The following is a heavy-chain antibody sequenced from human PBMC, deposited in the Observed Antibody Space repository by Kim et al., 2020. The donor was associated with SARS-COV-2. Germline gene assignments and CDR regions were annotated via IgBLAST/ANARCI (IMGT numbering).Heavy chain of an antibody. CDR3: ARGSGERFLGDWFDP. D-gene: IGHD3-3*01. CDR1: GYTFTGYY. V-gene: IGHV1-2*06. Sequence: ASVKVSCKASGYTFTGYYMHWVRQAPGQGLEWMGRINPNSGGTNYAQKFQGRVTMTRDTSISTAYMELSRLRSDDTAVYYCARGSGERFLGDWFDPWGQGTLVTVSS. CDR2: INPNSGGT. J-gene: IGHJ5*02.